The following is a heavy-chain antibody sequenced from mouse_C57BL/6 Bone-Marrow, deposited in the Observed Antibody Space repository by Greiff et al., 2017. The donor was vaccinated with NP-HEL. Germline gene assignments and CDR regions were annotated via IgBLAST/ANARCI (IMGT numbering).Heavy chain of an antibody. D-gene: IGHD3-2*02. J-gene: IGHJ2*01. V-gene: IGHV1-55*01. CDR3: ARYESSGSLLDD. Sequence: VQLQQPGAELVKPGASVKMSCKASGYTFTSYWITWVKQRPGQGLEWIGDIYPGSGSTTYNEKFKSKATLTVDTSSSTAYMQLSSLTSEDSAVYYCARYESSGSLLDDWGQGTTLTVSS. CDR1: GYTFTSYW. CDR2: IYPGSGST.